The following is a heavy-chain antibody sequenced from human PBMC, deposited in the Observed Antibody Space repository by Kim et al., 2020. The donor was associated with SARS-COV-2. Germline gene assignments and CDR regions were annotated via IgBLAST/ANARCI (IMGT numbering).Heavy chain of an antibody. CDR3: AREGSTSYNWFDP. J-gene: IGHJ5*02. V-gene: IGHV3-23*01. D-gene: IGHD1-26*01. CDR1: GFSFSNYG. CDR2: ISESGENT. Sequence: GGSLRLSCAASGFSFSNYGMSWVRQAPGKGLEWVSAISESGENTYYTDSVKGRLTISRDNSNSTLYLQMHSLRAEDTAIYFCAREGSTSYNWFDPWGQGTLVPVSS.